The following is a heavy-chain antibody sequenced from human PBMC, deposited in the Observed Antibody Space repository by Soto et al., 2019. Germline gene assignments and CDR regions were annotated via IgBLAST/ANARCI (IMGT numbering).Heavy chain of an antibody. J-gene: IGHJ3*02. CDR2: INAGNGNT. CDR1: GYTFSSYS. CDR3: ARAPYGGSMWAFDI. Sequence: VSVKVSSEASGYTFSSYSRHSVRQAPGQRLEWMGWINAGNGNTRHSQKFQGRVSITRDTSASTAYMELSSLRSEDTAVYYCARAPYGGSMWAFDIWGQGTMVTVSS. D-gene: IGHD4-17*01. V-gene: IGHV1-3*01.